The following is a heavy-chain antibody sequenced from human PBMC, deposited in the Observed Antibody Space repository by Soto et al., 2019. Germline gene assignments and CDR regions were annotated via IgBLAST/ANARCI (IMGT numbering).Heavy chain of an antibody. V-gene: IGHV3-30*18. J-gene: IGHJ4*02. CDR2: IRNDGSNE. CDR3: AKGPAGGDTHRSADY. Sequence: SLRLSCAASGFTFSNYGMHWVRQAPGKGLEWVAVIRNDGSNEYYADSVKGRFTISRDNPKHTLYLQMNSLRAEDTAVYYCAKGPAGGDTHRSADYWGQGALVTVS. CDR1: GFTFSNYG. D-gene: IGHD3-16*01.